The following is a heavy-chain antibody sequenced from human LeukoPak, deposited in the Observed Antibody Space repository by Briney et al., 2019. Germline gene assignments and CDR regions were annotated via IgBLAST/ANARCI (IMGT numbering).Heavy chain of an antibody. Sequence: ASVKVSCKASGYTFTIYNINWVRQATGQGLEWMGWMNPNSGNTGYAQKFQGRVTITRNTSISTTYMELSSLRSEDTAAYYCARADGSSSISYYHMDVWGKGTTVIVSS. CDR3: ARADGSSSISYYHMDV. V-gene: IGHV1-8*03. CDR1: GYTFTIYN. J-gene: IGHJ6*03. CDR2: MNPNSGNT. D-gene: IGHD6-6*01.